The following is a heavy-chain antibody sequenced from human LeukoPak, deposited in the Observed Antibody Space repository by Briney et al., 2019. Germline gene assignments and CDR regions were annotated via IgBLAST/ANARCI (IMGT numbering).Heavy chain of an antibody. CDR1: GYSFTNCL. CDR3: VRNLTV. Sequence: HGESLKISCKGSGYSFTNCLVGWVRQMSVKGLEWMGIIYPGDSDTTYSPSFQGQVTMSADKSISTAYLQWNSLKASDTAMYYCVRNLTVWGQGTLVTVSS. V-gene: IGHV5-51*01. J-gene: IGHJ4*02. D-gene: IGHD7-27*01. CDR2: IYPGDSDT.